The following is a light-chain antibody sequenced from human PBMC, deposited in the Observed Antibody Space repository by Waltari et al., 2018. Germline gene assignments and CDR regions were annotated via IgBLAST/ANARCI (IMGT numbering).Light chain of an antibody. J-gene: IGLJ3*02. CDR3: SSYAGGSWV. V-gene: IGLV2-23*02. CDR2: EVS. Sequence: QSALTQPASVSGSPGQSITISCTGTSSDIGTYNLVSWCQQYPGKVPKLIIYEVSKRPSGVSNHFSGSKSGNTASLTISGLQAEDEPHYYCSSYAGGSWVFGRGTKVTVL. CDR1: SSDIGTYNL.